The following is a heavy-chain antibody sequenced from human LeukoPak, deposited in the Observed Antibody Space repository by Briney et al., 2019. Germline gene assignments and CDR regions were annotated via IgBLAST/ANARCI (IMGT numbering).Heavy chain of an antibody. D-gene: IGHD3-10*01. J-gene: IGHJ4*02. CDR2: ISHSGST. V-gene: IGHV4-34*01. CDR1: GGSFSGYY. CDR3: ARANPGFRAFDY. Sequence: PSETLSLTCAVHGGSFSGYYWSWIRQPPGKGLEWIGEISHSGSTNYNPSLKSRVTISVDSSKNQFSLKLTSVAAADTAVYYCARANPGFRAFDYWGQATLVTVSS.